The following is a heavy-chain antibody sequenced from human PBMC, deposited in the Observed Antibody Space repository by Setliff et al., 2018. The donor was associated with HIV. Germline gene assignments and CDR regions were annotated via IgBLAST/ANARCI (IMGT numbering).Heavy chain of an antibody. J-gene: IGHJ3*02. CDR2: IISILEIT. CDR1: GGTSSTYA. Sequence: SVKVSCKASGGTSSTYAINWVRQAPGQGLEWIGQIISILEITDYAQKLQDRVTITADGPTNTFYMELSGLRSDDTAVYYCAGPRGDEAFDIWGQGTMVTVSS. D-gene: IGHD3-10*01. CDR3: AGPRGDEAFDI. V-gene: IGHV1-69*10.